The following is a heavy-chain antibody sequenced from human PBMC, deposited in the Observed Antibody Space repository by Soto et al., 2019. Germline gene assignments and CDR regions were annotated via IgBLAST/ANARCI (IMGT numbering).Heavy chain of an antibody. CDR2: IDPSDSYT. D-gene: IGHD3-3*01. J-gene: IGHJ5*02. CDR1: GYSFTSYW. CDR3: ARHKRQALRFVEWLLCCDP. V-gene: IGHV5-10-1*01. Sequence: GESPKISCKGSGYSFTSYWISWVRQMPGKGLEWMGRIDPSDSYTNYSPSFQGHVTISADKSISTAYLQWSSLKASDTAMYYCARHKRQALRFVEWLLCCDPWGQGTLGTAPQ.